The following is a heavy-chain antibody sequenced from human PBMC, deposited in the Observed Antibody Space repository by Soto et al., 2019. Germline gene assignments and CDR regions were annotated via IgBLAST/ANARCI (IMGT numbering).Heavy chain of an antibody. Sequence: ASVKVSCKASGYTFTSYAMHWVRQAPGQRLEWMGWINAGNGNTKYSQKFQGRVTITRDTSASTAYMELSSLRSEDTAVYYCARGYRSRWYSLDYWGQGTLVTVPS. CDR2: INAGNGNT. V-gene: IGHV1-3*01. CDR1: GYTFTSYA. J-gene: IGHJ4*02. CDR3: ARGYRSRWYSLDY. D-gene: IGHD6-13*01.